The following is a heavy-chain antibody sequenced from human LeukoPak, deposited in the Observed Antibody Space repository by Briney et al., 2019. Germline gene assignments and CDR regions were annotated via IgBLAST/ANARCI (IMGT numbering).Heavy chain of an antibody. J-gene: IGHJ4*02. CDR3: ARDRLAARGTNDY. D-gene: IGHD6-6*01. CDR1: GFTFSNAW. CDR2: ISSSSSSYN. Sequence: GGSLRLSCAASGFTFSNAWMSWVRQGPGKGLEWVSSISSSSSSYNYYADSVKGRFTISRDNANNSLYLQMNSLRAEDTAVYYCARDRLAARGTNDYWGQGTLVTVSS. V-gene: IGHV3-21*01.